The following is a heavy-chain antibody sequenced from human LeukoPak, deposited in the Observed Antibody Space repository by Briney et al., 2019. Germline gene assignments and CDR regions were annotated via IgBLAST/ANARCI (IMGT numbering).Heavy chain of an antibody. Sequence: GGSLRLSCAASGFTVSFYAMSWVRQAPGKGLELVSVIAGGGSSTYYADSVKGRFTISRDNSKNTLYLQMNSLRVEDTAVYYCVKDPDPRYCSSTSCSPIWGQGTMVTVSS. V-gene: IGHV3-23*01. CDR3: VKDPDPRYCSSTSCSPI. CDR1: GFTVSFYA. J-gene: IGHJ3*02. D-gene: IGHD2-2*01. CDR2: IAGGGSST.